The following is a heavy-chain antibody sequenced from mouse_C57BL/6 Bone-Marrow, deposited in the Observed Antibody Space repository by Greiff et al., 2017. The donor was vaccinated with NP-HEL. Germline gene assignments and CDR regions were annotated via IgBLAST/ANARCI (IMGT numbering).Heavy chain of an antibody. CDR3: TRGSGYGAMDY. CDR1: GYTFTDYE. D-gene: IGHD3-2*02. J-gene: IGHJ4*01. V-gene: IGHV1-15*01. Sequence: QVQLQQSGAELVRPGASVTLSCKASGYTFTDYEMHWVKQTPVHGLEWIGAIDPETGGTAYNQKFKGKAILTADKSSSTAYLVLRRLTSEDSAVYYCTRGSGYGAMDYWGQGTSVTVSS. CDR2: IDPETGGT.